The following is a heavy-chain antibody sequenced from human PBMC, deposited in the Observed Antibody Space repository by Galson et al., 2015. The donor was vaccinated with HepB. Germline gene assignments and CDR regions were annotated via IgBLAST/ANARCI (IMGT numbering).Heavy chain of an antibody. CDR3: AIIRYSSSWYVSFWDY. V-gene: IGHV3-21*01. CDR1: GFTFSSYS. Sequence: SLRLSCAASGFTFSSYSMNWVRQAPGKGLEWVSSISSSSSYIYYADSVKGRFTTSRDNAKNSLYLQMNSLRAEDTAVYYCAIIRYSSSWYVSFWDYWGQGTLVTVSS. J-gene: IGHJ4*02. CDR2: ISSSSSYI. D-gene: IGHD6-13*01.